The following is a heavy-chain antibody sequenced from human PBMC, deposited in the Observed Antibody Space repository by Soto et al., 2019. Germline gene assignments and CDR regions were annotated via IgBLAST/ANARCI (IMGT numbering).Heavy chain of an antibody. CDR3: ASRINPSGAYDF. D-gene: IGHD2-15*01. J-gene: IGHJ4*02. Sequence: EVQLVESGGGLVQPGGSLRLTCAASGFTVSSNYMSWVRQAPGKGLEWVSIIYTDGSTYYADSVKGRFTLSRDDSKNTLDLHINSLSVEDTAVYYWASRINPSGAYDFWGQGTLVTVSS. CDR2: IYTDGST. V-gene: IGHV3-66*01. CDR1: GFTVSSNY.